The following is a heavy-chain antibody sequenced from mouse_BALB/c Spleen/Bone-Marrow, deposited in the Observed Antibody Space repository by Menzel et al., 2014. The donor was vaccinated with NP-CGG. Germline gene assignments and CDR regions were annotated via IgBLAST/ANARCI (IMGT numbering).Heavy chain of an antibody. V-gene: IGHV3-8*02. J-gene: IGHJ1*01. Sequence: DVQLVESGPGLVKPSQTLSLTCSVTGDSITSGYWNWIRKFPGNKLEYMGYISYSGSTYYNPSLKSRISITRDTSKNQYYLQLNSVTTEDTATYYCARYDGYYDWYFDVWGAGTTVTVST. CDR3: ARYDGYYDWYFDV. CDR1: GDSITSGY. D-gene: IGHD2-3*01. CDR2: ISYSGST.